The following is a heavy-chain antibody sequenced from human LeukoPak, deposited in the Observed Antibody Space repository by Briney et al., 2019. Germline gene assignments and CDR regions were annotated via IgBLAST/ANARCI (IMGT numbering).Heavy chain of an antibody. CDR3: AREGYYYDSSGYLGD. V-gene: IGHV3-21*04. CDR2: ISSSSSYI. D-gene: IGHD3-22*01. J-gene: IGHJ4*02. CDR1: GFTFSSYS. Sequence: GGSLRLSCAASGFTFSSYSMNWVRQAPGKGLERVSSISSSSSYIYYADSVKGRFTISRDNAKNSLYLQMNSLRAEDTAVYYCAREGYYYDSSGYLGDWGQGTLVTVSS.